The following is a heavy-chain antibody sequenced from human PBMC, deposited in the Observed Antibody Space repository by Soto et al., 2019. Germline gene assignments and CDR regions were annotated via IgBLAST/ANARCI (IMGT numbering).Heavy chain of an antibody. CDR3: ARDFRNSWYFFDY. J-gene: IGHJ4*02. CDR2: ISSSSSYI. D-gene: IGHD6-13*01. Sequence: GGSLRLSCAASGFTFSSYNMNWVRQAPGKGLEWVSSISSSSSYIYYADSVKGRFTISRDNAKNSLYLQMNSLRAEDTAVYYCARDFRNSWYFFDYWGQGTLVTVSS. CDR1: GFTFSSYN. V-gene: IGHV3-21*01.